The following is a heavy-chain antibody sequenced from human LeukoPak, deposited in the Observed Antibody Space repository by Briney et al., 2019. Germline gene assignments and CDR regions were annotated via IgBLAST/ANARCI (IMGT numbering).Heavy chain of an antibody. D-gene: IGHD5-12*01. CDR1: GYTFTSYD. Sequence: VASVRVSSTASGYTFTSYDINWVRQAPGHGLEWMGWMNPNSGNTGYAQKFQGRVTMTRNTSISTGYMELSSLRSEDTAVYYCARVADGIVATFNYGMDVWGQGTTVTVSS. CDR3: ARVADGIVATFNYGMDV. J-gene: IGHJ6*02. CDR2: MNPNSGNT. V-gene: IGHV1-8*01.